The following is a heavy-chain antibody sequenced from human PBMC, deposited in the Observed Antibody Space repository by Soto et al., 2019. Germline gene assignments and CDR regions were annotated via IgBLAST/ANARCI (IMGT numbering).Heavy chain of an antibody. Sequence: SETLSLSCAVYGGSFSGYYWSWIRQPPGKGLEWIGEINHSGSTNYNPSLKSRVTISVDTSKNQFSLKLSSVTAADTAVYYCARGRGVAIVPAPIPYYMDVWGKATTVTVSS. V-gene: IGHV4-34*01. J-gene: IGHJ6*03. CDR3: ARGRGVAIVPAPIPYYMDV. D-gene: IGHD2-2*01. CDR1: GGSFSGYY. CDR2: INHSGST.